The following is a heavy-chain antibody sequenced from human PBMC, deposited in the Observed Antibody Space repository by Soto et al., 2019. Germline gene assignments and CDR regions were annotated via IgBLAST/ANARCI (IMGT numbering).Heavy chain of an antibody. CDR3: ARADTAMIYGFDP. D-gene: IGHD5-18*01. V-gene: IGHV1-2*02. J-gene: IGHJ5*02. CDR2: INPDSGST. Sequence: GASRKVSCKSSGYTFTSYAMHWVRQAPGQGLEWMGWINPDSGSTNYAQKFQGRVTMTRDTSTSTAYMELSRLRSDDTAVYYCARADTAMIYGFDPWGQGTLVTVSS. CDR1: GYTFTSYA.